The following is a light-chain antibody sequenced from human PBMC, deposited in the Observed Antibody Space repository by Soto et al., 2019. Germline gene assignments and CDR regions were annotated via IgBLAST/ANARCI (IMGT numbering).Light chain of an antibody. Sequence: DIQMTQSPSTLSASVGDRVTITCRASQSISSWLAWYQQKPGKAPVLLIYDTSSLQSVVPSRFSGSRSGTEFTFTISSLQPDDFAIYYCQQYSSLWTFGQGTKVDIK. CDR1: QSISSW. CDR2: DTS. J-gene: IGKJ1*01. CDR3: QQYSSLWT. V-gene: IGKV1-5*01.